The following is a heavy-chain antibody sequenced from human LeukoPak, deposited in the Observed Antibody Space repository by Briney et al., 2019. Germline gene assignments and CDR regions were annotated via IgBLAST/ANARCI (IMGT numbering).Heavy chain of an antibody. CDR3: AGGGARGYYMDG. CDR2: INHSGRI. V-gene: IGHV4-34*01. J-gene: IGHJ6*03. D-gene: IGHD1-26*01. Sequence: SETLSLTCAVYGGSFSGYYCSWIRQPPGKGLEWIGEINHSGRINYNTSLKSRVTISLDTSKNQFSLKLSSVTAADTAVYYCAGGGARGYYMDGWGKGTTVTVSS. CDR1: GGSFSGYY.